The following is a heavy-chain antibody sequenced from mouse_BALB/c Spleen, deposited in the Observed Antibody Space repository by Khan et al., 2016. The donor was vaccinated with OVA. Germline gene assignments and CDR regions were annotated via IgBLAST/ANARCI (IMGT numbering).Heavy chain of an antibody. J-gene: IGHJ2*01. V-gene: IGHV2-9*02. CDR1: GFSLTSYG. Sequence: QVQLKESGPGLVAPSKSLSITCTVSGFSLTSYGVHWVRQPPGKGLEWLGVIWAGGSTNYNSALMSRLSISKDNSKSQVFLKMNSLQTDDTATYYCARNREPDYFDYWGQGTTLTVSS. CDR2: IWAGGST. CDR3: ARNREPDYFDY.